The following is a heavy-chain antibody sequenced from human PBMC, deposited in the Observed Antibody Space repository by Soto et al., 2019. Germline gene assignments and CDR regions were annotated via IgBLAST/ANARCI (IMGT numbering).Heavy chain of an antibody. CDR2: IDPSDSYT. CDR3: ASLHEYCSGGSCYGNYYYGMDV. CDR1: GYSFTSYW. J-gene: IGHJ6*02. D-gene: IGHD2-15*01. Sequence: GESLQISCKGSGYSFTSYWISWVRQMPGKGLEWMGRIDPSDSYTNYSPSFQGHVTISADKSISTAYLQWSSLNASDTAMYYCASLHEYCSGGSCYGNYYYGMDVWGQGTTVTVSS. V-gene: IGHV5-10-1*01.